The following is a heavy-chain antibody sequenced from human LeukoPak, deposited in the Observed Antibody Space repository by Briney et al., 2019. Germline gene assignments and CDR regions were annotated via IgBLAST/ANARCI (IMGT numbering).Heavy chain of an antibody. J-gene: IGHJ4*02. CDR1: GGSISSSSYY. D-gene: IGHD2-2*01. CDR3: ASLIISIPSAIDF. V-gene: IGHV4-39*01. CDR2: IYYSGST. Sequence: PSETLSLTCSVSGGSISSSSYYWGWIRQPPGKGLEWIGNIYYSGSTYYNPSLKSRVTISADTSENQVSLKLNSVAAADTAVYYCASLIISIPSAIDFWGQGALVTVSS.